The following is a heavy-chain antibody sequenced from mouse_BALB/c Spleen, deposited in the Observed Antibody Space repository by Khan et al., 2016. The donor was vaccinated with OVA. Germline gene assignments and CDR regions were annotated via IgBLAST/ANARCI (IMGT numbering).Heavy chain of an antibody. CDR3: ARKDYYDYDPFPY. CDR1: GYSITSEFA. Sequence: QLQESGPGLVKPSQSLSLTCTVTGYSITSEFAWNWIRQFPGNKLEWMGYISFSGNTSYNPSLKSLISITRDTSKNQFFLQLNSVTTEDTATYYCARKDYYDYDPFPYWGQGTLVTVSA. V-gene: IGHV3-2*02. CDR2: ISFSGNT. J-gene: IGHJ3*01. D-gene: IGHD2-4*01.